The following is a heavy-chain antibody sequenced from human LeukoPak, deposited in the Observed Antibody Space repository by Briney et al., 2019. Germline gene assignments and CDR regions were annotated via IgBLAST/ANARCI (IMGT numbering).Heavy chain of an antibody. CDR1: GYSFTSYW. Sequence: GESLKISCKGSGYSFTSYWIGWARQMPGKGLEWMGIIYPGDSDTRYSPSFQGQVTISADKSISTAYLQWSSLKASDTAMYYCARLTYDILTGHSDAVDIWGQGTMVTVSS. CDR3: ARLTYDILTGHSDAVDI. D-gene: IGHD3-9*01. V-gene: IGHV5-51*01. CDR2: IYPGDSDT. J-gene: IGHJ3*02.